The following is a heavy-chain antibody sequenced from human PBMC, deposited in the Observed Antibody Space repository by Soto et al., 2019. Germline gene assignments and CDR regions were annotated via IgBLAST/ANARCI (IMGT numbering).Heavy chain of an antibody. V-gene: IGHV4-59*01. D-gene: IGHD3-10*01. CDR2: IYYSGST. J-gene: IGHJ5*02. CDR1: GGSISSYY. Sequence: SETLSLTCTVSGGSISSYYWSWIRQPPGKGLEWIGYIYYSGSTNYNPSLKSRVTISVDTSKNQFSLKLSSVTAADTAVYYCAGWTMVRGRNWFDPWGQGTLVTVSS. CDR3: AGWTMVRGRNWFDP.